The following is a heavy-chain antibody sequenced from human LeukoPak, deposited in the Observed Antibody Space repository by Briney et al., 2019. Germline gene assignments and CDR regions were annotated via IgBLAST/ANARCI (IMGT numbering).Heavy chain of an antibody. CDR1: GSTFSSYA. CDR2: ISYDGSNK. CDR3: ARGGISVRGINY. Sequence: GGSLRLSCAASGSTFSSYAMHWVRQAPGKGLEWVAVISYDGSNKYYADSVKGRFTISRDNSKNTLYLQMNSLRAEDTAVYYCARGGISVRGINYWGQGTLVTVSS. D-gene: IGHD3-10*01. J-gene: IGHJ4*02. V-gene: IGHV3-30*04.